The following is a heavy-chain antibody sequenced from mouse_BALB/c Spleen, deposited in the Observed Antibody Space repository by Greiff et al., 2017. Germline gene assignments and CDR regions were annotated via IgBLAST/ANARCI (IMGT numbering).Heavy chain of an antibody. D-gene: IGHD1-1*01. CDR2: INPYNGDT. V-gene: IGHV1-20*02. CDR1: GYSFTGYF. J-gene: IGHJ1*01. Sequence: EVQLQQSGPELVKPGASVKISCKASGYSFTGYFMNWVMQSHGKSLEWIGRINPYNGDTFYNQKFKGKATLTVDKSSSTAHMELRSLASEDSAVYYCARSITTVVGGGYWYFDVWGAGTTVTVSS. CDR3: ARSITTVVGGGYWYFDV.